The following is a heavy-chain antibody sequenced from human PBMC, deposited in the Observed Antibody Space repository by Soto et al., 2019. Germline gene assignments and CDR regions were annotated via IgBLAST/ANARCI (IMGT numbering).Heavy chain of an antibody. CDR2: ISYDGSNK. V-gene: IGHV3-30*18. CDR1: GFTFSSYG. J-gene: IGHJ6*02. Sequence: QVQLVESGGGVVQPGRSLRLSCAASGFTFSSYGMHWVRQAPGKGLEWVAVISYDGSNKYYADSVKGRFTISRDNSKNTLYMQMNGLRAEDTAVYYCAKGEYYDFWSGAYYGMDVWGQGTTVTVSS. CDR3: AKGEYYDFWSGAYYGMDV. D-gene: IGHD3-3*01.